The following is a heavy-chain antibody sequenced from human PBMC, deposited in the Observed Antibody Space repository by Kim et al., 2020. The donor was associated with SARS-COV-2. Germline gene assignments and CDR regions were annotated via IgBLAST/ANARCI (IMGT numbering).Heavy chain of an antibody. CDR3: ARMIVVVPAAIDLDYYYYGMDV. Sequence: SETLSLTCTVSGGSISSYYWSWIRQPPGKGLEWIGYIYYSGSTNYNPSLKSRVTISVDTSKNQFSLKLSSVTAADTAVYYCARMIVVVPAAIDLDYYYYGMDVWGQGTTVTVSS. V-gene: IGHV4-59*01. J-gene: IGHJ6*02. CDR2: IYYSGST. D-gene: IGHD2-2*02. CDR1: GGSISSYY.